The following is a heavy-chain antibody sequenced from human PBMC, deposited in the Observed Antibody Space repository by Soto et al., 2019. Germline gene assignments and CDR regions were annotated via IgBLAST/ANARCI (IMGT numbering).Heavy chain of an antibody. CDR2: VHDTGTT. CDR1: GGSVSSGGNY. D-gene: IGHD6-6*01. Sequence: QLQLQESGPGLVKPSETLSLTCAVSGGSVSSGGNYWGWIRQSPGKGLEWIGSVHDTGTTHYNPSLTSRVTISGVTSKYQSSLNVNSVTAADSAVYYCARGLSSPSAAGVWGQGTLVTVSS. V-gene: IGHV4-39*01. CDR3: ARGLSSPSAAGV. J-gene: IGHJ4*02.